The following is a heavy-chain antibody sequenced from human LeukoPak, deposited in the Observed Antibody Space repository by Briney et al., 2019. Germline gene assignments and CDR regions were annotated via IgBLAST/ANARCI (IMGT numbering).Heavy chain of an antibody. Sequence: GGSLRLSCVASEFTFSSYWMSWVRQAPGKGLEWVANIKGDGSEKKYVDSVTGRFTISRDNAKNSLYLQMNSLKTEDTAVYYCARGLGVGATNYFDYWGQGTLVTISS. CDR2: IKGDGSEK. V-gene: IGHV3-7*01. D-gene: IGHD1-26*01. J-gene: IGHJ4*02. CDR3: ARGLGVGATNYFDY. CDR1: EFTFSSYW.